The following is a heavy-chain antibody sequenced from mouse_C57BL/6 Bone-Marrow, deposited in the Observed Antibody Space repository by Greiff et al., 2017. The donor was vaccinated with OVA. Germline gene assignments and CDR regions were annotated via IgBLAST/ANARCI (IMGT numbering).Heavy chain of an antibody. Sequence: QVQLQQSGPELVKPGASVKISCKASGYAFSSSWMNWVKQRPGKGLEWIGRIYPGDGDTNYNGKFKGKATLTADKSSSTAYMQLSSLTSEDSAVYFCARGPAYYYGSWFAYWGQGTLVTVSA. V-gene: IGHV1-82*01. CDR1: GYAFSSSW. CDR3: ARGPAYYYGSWFAY. D-gene: IGHD1-1*01. CDR2: IYPGDGDT. J-gene: IGHJ3*01.